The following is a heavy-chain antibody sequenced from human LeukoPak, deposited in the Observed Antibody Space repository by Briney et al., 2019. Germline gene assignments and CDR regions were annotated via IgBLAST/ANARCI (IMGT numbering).Heavy chain of an antibody. Sequence: SETLSLACTVSGDSISSSDFYWGWIRRPPGKGLEWIALINYSGRTFYNPSLESQVTISVDMSKNQFSLRLNSVTAADTAVYYCARRRKDLNWFDPWGQGTLVTVSS. CDR1: GDSISSSDFY. CDR2: INYSGRT. V-gene: IGHV4-39*01. CDR3: ARRRKDLNWFDP. J-gene: IGHJ5*02.